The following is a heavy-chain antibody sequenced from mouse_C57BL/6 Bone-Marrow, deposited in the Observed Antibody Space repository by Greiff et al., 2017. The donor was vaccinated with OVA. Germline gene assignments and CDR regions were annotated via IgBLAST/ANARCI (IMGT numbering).Heavy chain of an antibody. CDR1: GFTFSDYY. Sequence: EVNVVESGGGLVQPGGSLKLSCAASGFTFSDYYMYWVRQTPEKRLEWVAYISNGGGSTYYPDTVKGRFTISRDNAKNTLYLQMSRLKSEDTAMYYCARQYYGSSHFDYWGQGTTLTVSS. V-gene: IGHV5-12*01. CDR3: ARQYYGSSHFDY. CDR2: ISNGGGST. D-gene: IGHD1-1*01. J-gene: IGHJ2*01.